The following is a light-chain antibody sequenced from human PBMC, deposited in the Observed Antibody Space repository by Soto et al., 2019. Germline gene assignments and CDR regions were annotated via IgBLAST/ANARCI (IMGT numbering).Light chain of an antibody. J-gene: IGLJ7*01. CDR3: CSYGGSMAV. CDR1: SSDVGSHNL. V-gene: IGLV2-23*02. CDR2: EVT. Sequence: QSALTQPASVSGSPGQSITISCTGTSSDVGSHNLVSWYQQHPGQAPKLMIYEVTKRPLGVSTRFSASQSGNTASLTISGLQAEDEADYYCCSYGGSMAVFGGGTQLTVL.